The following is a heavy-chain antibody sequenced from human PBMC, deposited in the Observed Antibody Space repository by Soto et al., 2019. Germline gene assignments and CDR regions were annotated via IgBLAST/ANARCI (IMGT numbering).Heavy chain of an antibody. CDR1: GFTFSSYS. Sequence: GGSLRLSCAASGFTFSSYSMNWVRQAPGKGLEWVSSISSSSSYIYYADSVKGRFTISRDNAKNSLYLQMNSLRAEDTAVYYCARVGRAAAGIHLYCYFDLWGRGTLVTVSS. CDR2: ISSSSSYI. D-gene: IGHD6-13*01. CDR3: ARVGRAAAGIHLYCYFDL. J-gene: IGHJ2*01. V-gene: IGHV3-21*01.